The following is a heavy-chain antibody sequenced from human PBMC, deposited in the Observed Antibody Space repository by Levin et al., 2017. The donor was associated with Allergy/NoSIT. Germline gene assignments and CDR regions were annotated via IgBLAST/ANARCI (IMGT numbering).Heavy chain of an antibody. CDR3: AKDMFAVNAGFGSSPTIDY. CDR2: ISWNSGSI. Sequence: GGSLRLSCAASGFTFDDYAMHWVRQAPGKGLEWVSGISWNSGSIGYADSVKGRFTISRDNAKNSLYLQMNSLRAEDTALYYCAKDMFAVNAGFGSSPTIDYWGQGTLVTVSS. J-gene: IGHJ4*02. V-gene: IGHV3-9*01. CDR1: GFTFDDYA. D-gene: IGHD3-10*01.